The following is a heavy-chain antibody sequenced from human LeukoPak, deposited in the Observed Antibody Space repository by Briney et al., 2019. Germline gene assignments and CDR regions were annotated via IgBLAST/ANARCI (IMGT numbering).Heavy chain of an antibody. D-gene: IGHD6-13*01. V-gene: IGHV3-7*01. CDR1: GGSISSYY. CDR2: IKQDGSEK. J-gene: IGHJ4*02. CDR3: ASLGPLSGGGPGYSSSRTPFNY. Sequence: ETLSLTCTVSGGSISSYYWSWVRQAPGKGLEWVANIKQDGSEKYYVDSVKGRFTISRDNAKNSLYLQMNSLRAGDTAVYYCASLGPLSGGGPGYSSSRTPFNYWGQGTLVTVSS.